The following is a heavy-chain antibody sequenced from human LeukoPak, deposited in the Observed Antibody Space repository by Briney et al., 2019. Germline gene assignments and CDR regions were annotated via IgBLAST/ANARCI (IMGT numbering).Heavy chain of an antibody. Sequence: GGSLRLSCAASGFTFSSYAMHWVRQAPGKGLEWVAVISYDGSNKYYADSVKGRFTISRDNSKNTLYLQMNSLRAEDTAVYYCARVIVGATEVEGDYWGQGTLVTVSS. CDR1: GFTFSSYA. J-gene: IGHJ4*02. CDR3: ARVIVGATEVEGDY. D-gene: IGHD1-26*01. V-gene: IGHV3-30*04. CDR2: ISYDGSNK.